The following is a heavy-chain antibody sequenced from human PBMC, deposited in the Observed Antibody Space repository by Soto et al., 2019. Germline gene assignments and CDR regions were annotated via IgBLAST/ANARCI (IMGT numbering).Heavy chain of an antibody. Sequence: QITLKESGPTLVKPTQTLTLTCTFSGFSLSTSGVGVGWIRQPPGKALEWLALIYWDDDKRYSPSLKSRLTITKHTTKNPVVLIMTNMDRVDTATYYCAQYAIYCSGGSCYWFDPWGQGTLVTVSS. CDR3: AQYAIYCSGGSCYWFDP. V-gene: IGHV2-5*02. CDR1: GFSLSTSGVG. D-gene: IGHD2-15*01. J-gene: IGHJ5*02. CDR2: IYWDDDK.